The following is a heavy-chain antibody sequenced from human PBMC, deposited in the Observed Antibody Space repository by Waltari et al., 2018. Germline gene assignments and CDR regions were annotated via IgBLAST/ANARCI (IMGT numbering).Heavy chain of an antibody. D-gene: IGHD3-16*02. Sequence: QVQLQESGPGLVKPSETLSLTCTVSGGSISSYYWSWIRQPPGTGLEWIGYIYYSGSTNYNPSLKSRVTISVDTSKNQFSLKLSSVTAADTAVYYCAREDVITFGGVIARRYYMDVWGKGTTVTVSS. CDR3: AREDVITFGGVIARRYYMDV. J-gene: IGHJ6*03. CDR2: IYYSGST. CDR1: GGSISSYY. V-gene: IGHV4-59*01.